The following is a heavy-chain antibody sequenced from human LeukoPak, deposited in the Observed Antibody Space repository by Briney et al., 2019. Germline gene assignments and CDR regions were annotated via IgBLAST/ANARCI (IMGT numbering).Heavy chain of an antibody. CDR1: GYTFPNYD. Sequence: ASVKVSCKASGYTFPNYDITWVRQAPGQGLEWMGWISPYNGNTNYAQKLQGRVTMTTDTSTSTAHMELRSLRSNDTAVYYCARTQTDSSSWYGDYWAQGTLVTVSS. CDR2: ISPYNGNT. J-gene: IGHJ4*02. CDR3: ARTQTDSSSWYGDY. V-gene: IGHV1-18*01. D-gene: IGHD6-13*01.